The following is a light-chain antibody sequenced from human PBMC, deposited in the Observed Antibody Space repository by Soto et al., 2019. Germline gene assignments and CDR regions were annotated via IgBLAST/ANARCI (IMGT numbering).Light chain of an antibody. CDR1: SSDVGNYNL. V-gene: IGLV2-23*01. CDR2: EGS. J-gene: IGLJ1*01. Sequence: QSALTQPASVSGSPGQSITISCTGTSSDVGNYNLISWYQQHPGKAPKLMIYEGSKRPSGASNRVSGSKSGNTASLTISGLQAEDDADYYCCSYTGSTYVFGTGTKLTVL. CDR3: CSYTGSTYV.